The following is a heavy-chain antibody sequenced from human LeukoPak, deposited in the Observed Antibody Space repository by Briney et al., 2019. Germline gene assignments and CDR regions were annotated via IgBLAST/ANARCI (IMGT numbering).Heavy chain of an antibody. Sequence: ASVRVSCKASGYTFTSYAMNWVRQAPGQGLEWMGWINPNSGGTNYAQKFQGRVTMTRDTSISTAYMELSRLRSDDTAVYYCARGIGGYLDYWGQGTLVTVSS. J-gene: IGHJ4*02. CDR3: ARGIGGYLDY. D-gene: IGHD3-16*01. CDR2: INPNSGGT. CDR1: GYTFTSYA. V-gene: IGHV1-2*02.